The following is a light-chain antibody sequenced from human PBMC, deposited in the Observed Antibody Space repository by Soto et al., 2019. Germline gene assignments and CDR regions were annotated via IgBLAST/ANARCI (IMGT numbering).Light chain of an antibody. CDR1: QGVSTW. CDR2: TAS. J-gene: IGKJ4*01. CDR3: QQTTTFPLT. Sequence: DIQMTQSPSSVSASVGDRVTITCRASQGVSTWLAWYQQKPGKAPNLLIYTASSLQSGVPSRFSGSGSGADFTPTISSLQPEDFATYYCQQTTTFPLTSGGGTKVEI. V-gene: IGKV1D-12*01.